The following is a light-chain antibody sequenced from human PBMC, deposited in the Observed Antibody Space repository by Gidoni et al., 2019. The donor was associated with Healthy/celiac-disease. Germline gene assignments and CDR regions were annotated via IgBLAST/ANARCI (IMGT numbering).Light chain of an antibody. Sequence: QSVLTQPPSVSAAPRQRVTISCSGSSSNIGNNAVNWYQQPPGKAPKLLIYYDDLLPSGVSDRFSGSKSGTSASLAISGLQSEDEADYYCAAWDDSLNALVFGGGTKLTVL. V-gene: IGLV1-36*01. CDR2: YDD. J-gene: IGLJ3*02. CDR1: SSNIGNNA. CDR3: AAWDDSLNALV.